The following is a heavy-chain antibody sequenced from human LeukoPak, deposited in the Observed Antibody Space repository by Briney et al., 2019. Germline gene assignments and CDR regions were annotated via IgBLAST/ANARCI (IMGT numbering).Heavy chain of an antibody. CDR3: ARRSWYVDY. CDR2: IYSSGST. J-gene: IGHJ4*02. V-gene: IGHV4-59*08. Sequence: PSETLSLTCTVSGDSIRSYYWSWIRQPPGKGLEWIGYIYSSGSTKYNPSLKSRVTMSEDTSKNQISLKLNSVNAADTAVYYCARRSWYVDYWGQGILVTVSS. D-gene: IGHD1-26*01. CDR1: GDSIRSYY.